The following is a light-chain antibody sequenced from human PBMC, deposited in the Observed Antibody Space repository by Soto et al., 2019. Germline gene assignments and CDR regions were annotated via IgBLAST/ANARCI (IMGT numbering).Light chain of an antibody. CDR1: QSVDSNY. J-gene: IGKJ1*01. Sequence: EIVLTQSPGTLSLSPGERATLSCRGSQSVDSNYLAWYQQKPGQAPRLLIYGASRRATGIPDRFSGGGSGTDFTLTISRLEPEDFAVYYCQQYSSGMFGQGTKVEIK. CDR3: QQYSSGM. V-gene: IGKV3-20*01. CDR2: GAS.